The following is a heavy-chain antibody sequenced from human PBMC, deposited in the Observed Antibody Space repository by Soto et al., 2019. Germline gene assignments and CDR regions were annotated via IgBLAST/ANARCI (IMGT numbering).Heavy chain of an antibody. Sequence: EVQLLESGGGLVQPGGSLRLSCAASGFTFSSYAMRWVRQAPVKGLEWLSAISGSGGSTYYADSVKGRFTISRDNSKNTLYLQMNSLRAVDTAVYYCARRGSGSYYDYWGQGTLVTVSS. D-gene: IGHD1-26*01. CDR1: GFTFSSYA. CDR2: ISGSGGST. CDR3: ARRGSGSYYDY. J-gene: IGHJ4*02. V-gene: IGHV3-23*01.